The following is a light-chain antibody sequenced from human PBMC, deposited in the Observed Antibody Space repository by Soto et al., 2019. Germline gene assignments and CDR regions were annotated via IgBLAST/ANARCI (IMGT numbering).Light chain of an antibody. CDR1: QSISSW. CDR2: KAS. J-gene: IGKJ1*01. V-gene: IGKV1-5*03. Sequence: DIQMTQSPSTLSASIGGRVTITCRASQSISSWLAWYQQKPGKAPKLLIYKASSLESGVPSRFSGSGSGTEFTLTISSLQPDDFATYYCLQYNSYSPWTFGQGTKVDIK. CDR3: LQYNSYSPWT.